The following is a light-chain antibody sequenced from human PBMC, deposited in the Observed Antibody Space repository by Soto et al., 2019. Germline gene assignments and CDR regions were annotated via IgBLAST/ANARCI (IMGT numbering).Light chain of an antibody. CDR3: SSYTTSNTRQIV. CDR1: SSEVGGYNY. Sequence: QSLLTQPASVSGSPGQSINISCTGTSSEVGGYNYVSWYQHHPGKAPKLIIYDVSNRPSGVSNPFSGSKSGNTASLTISGLQPEDEADYYCSSYTTSNTRQIVFGTGTKVTVL. CDR2: DVS. J-gene: IGLJ1*01. V-gene: IGLV2-14*03.